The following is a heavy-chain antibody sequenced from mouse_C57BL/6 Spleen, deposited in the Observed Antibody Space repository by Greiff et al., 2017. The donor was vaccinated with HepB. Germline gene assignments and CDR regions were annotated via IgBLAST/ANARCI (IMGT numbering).Heavy chain of an antibody. J-gene: IGHJ4*01. CDR2: ISNLAYSI. D-gene: IGHD1-1*01. CDR1: GFTFSDYG. Sequence: EVQGVESGGGLVQPGGSLKLSCAASGFTFSDYGMAWVRQAPRKGPEWVAFISNLAYSIYYADTVTGRFTISRENAKNTLYLEMSSLRSEDTAMYYCARVKITTVVATGAMDYWGQGTSVTVSS. V-gene: IGHV5-15*01. CDR3: ARVKITTVVATGAMDY.